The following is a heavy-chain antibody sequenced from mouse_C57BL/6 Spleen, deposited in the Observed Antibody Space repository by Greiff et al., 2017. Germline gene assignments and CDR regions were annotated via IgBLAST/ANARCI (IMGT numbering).Heavy chain of an antibody. CDR3: ARSGDYGEFDY. D-gene: IGHD2-4*01. CDR1: GYNFTSYC. CDR2: IDPSGSYN. Sequence: VQLQQPGAELVRPGTSVKLSCTASGYNFTSYCMHWVKQRPGQGLEWIGVIDPSGSYNNYNQKFKGKATLTIDTSSSTAYMQLSSRTSEDSAVYDCARSGDYGEFDYWGQGTPLTVSS. J-gene: IGHJ2*01. V-gene: IGHV1-59*01.